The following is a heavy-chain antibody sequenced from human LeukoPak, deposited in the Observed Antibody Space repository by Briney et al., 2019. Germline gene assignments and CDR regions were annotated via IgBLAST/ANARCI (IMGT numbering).Heavy chain of an antibody. V-gene: IGHV1-69*13. CDR1: GGTFSSYA. CDR3: ARATYYYDPYFDY. CDR2: IIPIFGTE. Sequence: ASVKVSCKASGGTFSSYAISWVRQAPGQGLEWMGGIIPIFGTENYAQKFQGRVTITADESTSTAYMELSSLRSEDTAVYYCARATYYYDPYFDYWGQGTLVTVSS. J-gene: IGHJ4*02. D-gene: IGHD3-22*01.